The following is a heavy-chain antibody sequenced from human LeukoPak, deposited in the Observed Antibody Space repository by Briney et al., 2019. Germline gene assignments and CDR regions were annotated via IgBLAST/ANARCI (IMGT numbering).Heavy chain of an antibody. CDR2: INSDGSST. D-gene: IGHD3-10*01. CDR3: ARDWLGSGFDY. CDR1: GFTFNNYW. J-gene: IGHJ4*02. Sequence: GGSLRLSCAASGFTFNNYWMHWVRQAPGKGLVWVSRINSDGSSTIYADSVKGRFTISRDNAKNTLYLQMNSLRAEDTAVYYCARDWLGSGFDYWGQGTLVTASS. V-gene: IGHV3-74*01.